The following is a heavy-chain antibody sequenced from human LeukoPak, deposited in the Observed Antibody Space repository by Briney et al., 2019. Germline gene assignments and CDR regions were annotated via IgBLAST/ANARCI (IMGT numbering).Heavy chain of an antibody. V-gene: IGHV3-23*01. CDR2: ISGSATGGTT. CDR1: GFTLSSYG. Sequence: GALRLSCGASGFTLSSYGMAWVRQAPGKGLEWVSAISGSATGGTTYYADSVKGRFIISRDTSKNTLYLQMTSLRAEDTAIYYCAEDALYASGTYYNSWGQGTLVTVSS. CDR3: AEDALYASGTYYNS. J-gene: IGHJ4*02. D-gene: IGHD3-10*01.